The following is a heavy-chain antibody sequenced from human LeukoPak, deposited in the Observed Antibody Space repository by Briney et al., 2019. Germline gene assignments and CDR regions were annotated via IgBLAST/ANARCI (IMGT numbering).Heavy chain of an antibody. CDR1: GYTFTSYD. CDR2: INTNTGNP. CDR3: ARDTYSSSWYWYGLDV. J-gene: IGHJ6*02. V-gene: IGHV7-4-1*02. Sequence: GASVKVSCKASGYTFTSYDINWVRQAPRQGLEWMGWINTNTGNPTYAQGFTGRFVFSLDTSVSTAYLQISSLKAEDTAVYYCARDTYSSSWYWYGLDVWGQGTTVTVSS. D-gene: IGHD6-13*01.